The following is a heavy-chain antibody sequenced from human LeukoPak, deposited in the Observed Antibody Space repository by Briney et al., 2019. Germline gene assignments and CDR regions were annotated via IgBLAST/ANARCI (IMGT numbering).Heavy chain of an antibody. V-gene: IGHV3-30*18. Sequence: GGSLRLSCAASGFTFSSYGMHWVRQAPGKGPEWVAVISYDGSNKYYADSVKGRFTISRDNSKNTLYLQMNSLRAEDTAVYYCAKALLSITTSFDYWGQGTLVTVSS. D-gene: IGHD3-22*01. CDR2: ISYDGSNK. J-gene: IGHJ4*02. CDR3: AKALLSITTSFDY. CDR1: GFTFSSYG.